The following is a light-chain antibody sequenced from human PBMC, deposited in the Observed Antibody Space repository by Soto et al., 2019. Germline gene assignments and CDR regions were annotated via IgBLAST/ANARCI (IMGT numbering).Light chain of an antibody. V-gene: IGLV2-11*01. CDR2: DVS. J-gene: IGLJ1*01. CDR3: CSYAGTYTFL. Sequence: QSVLPQPHSVSGSPGQSVTISCTGTSSDVGGYNYVSWYQQHPGKAPKLMIYDVSKRPSGVPDRFSGSKSGNTASLTISGLQAEDEAEYYCCSYAGTYTFLFGTGTKVTVL. CDR1: SSDVGGYNY.